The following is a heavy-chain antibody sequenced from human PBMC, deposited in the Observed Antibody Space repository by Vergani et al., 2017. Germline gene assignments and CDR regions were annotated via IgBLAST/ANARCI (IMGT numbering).Heavy chain of an antibody. CDR3: AGISRSSVD. Sequence: QVQLQQWGAGLLKPSETLSLTCAVYAGSFSGYYWSWIRQPPGKGLAWIGEINQSGSTNYNPSLKSRVTISADTSKNQFSLKLSSVTAADTAVYYCAGISRSSVDWGQGTLVTVSS. CDR2: INQSGST. D-gene: IGHD6-6*01. J-gene: IGHJ4*02. CDR1: AGSFSGYY. V-gene: IGHV4-34*01.